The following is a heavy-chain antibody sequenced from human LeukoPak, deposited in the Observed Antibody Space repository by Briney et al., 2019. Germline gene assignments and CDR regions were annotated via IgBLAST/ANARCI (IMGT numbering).Heavy chain of an antibody. CDR3: ARGPEWYYFDY. D-gene: IGHD3-3*01. J-gene: IGHJ4*02. Sequence: SETLSLTCTVSGGSISSSSYYWGWIRQPPGKGLEWIGYIYYSGSTSYNPSLKSRVTISLDTSKNQFSLKLSSVTAADTAVYYCARGPEWYYFDYWGQGTLVTVSS. CDR2: IYYSGST. V-gene: IGHV4-61*05. CDR1: GGSISSSSYY.